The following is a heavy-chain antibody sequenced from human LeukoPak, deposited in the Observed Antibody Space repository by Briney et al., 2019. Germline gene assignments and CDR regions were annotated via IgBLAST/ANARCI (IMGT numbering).Heavy chain of an antibody. J-gene: IGHJ6*02. Sequence: GGSLRLSCAASGFTFSNYWMAWVRQAPGKGLEWVANLNRDGNDKYYVDAVKGRFTISRDNAKSSLFLQMNSLTAEDTAVYYCARTGNLDVWGQGTTVVVSS. D-gene: IGHD2/OR15-2a*01. CDR3: ARTGNLDV. CDR1: GFTFSNYW. CDR2: LNRDGNDK. V-gene: IGHV3-7*03.